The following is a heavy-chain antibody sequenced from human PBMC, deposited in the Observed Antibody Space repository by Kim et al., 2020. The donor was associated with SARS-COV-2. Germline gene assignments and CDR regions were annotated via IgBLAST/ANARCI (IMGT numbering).Heavy chain of an antibody. Sequence: GGSLRLSCAASGFTFSSYGMHWVRQAPGKGLEWVAVISYDGSNKYYADSVKGRFTISRDNSKNTLYLQMNSLRAEDTAVYYCAKGAGGGLQFAFAFDIWGQGTMVTASS. D-gene: IGHD5-12*01. CDR1: GFTFSSYG. V-gene: IGHV3-30*18. CDR2: ISYDGSNK. CDR3: AKGAGGGLQFAFAFDI. J-gene: IGHJ3*02.